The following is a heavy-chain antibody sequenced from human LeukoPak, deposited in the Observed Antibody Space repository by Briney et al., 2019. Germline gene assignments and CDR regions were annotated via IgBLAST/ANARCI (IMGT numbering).Heavy chain of an antibody. CDR2: IRSKANSYAT. Sequence: PGGSLRLSCAASGFTFSGSAMHWVRQASGKGLEWVGRIRSKANSYATAYAASVKGRFTISRDDSKNTAYLQMNSLKTEDTAVYYCTRHASIAAAARASDYWGQGTLVTVSS. V-gene: IGHV3-73*01. CDR1: GFTFSGSA. CDR3: TRHASIAAAARASDY. D-gene: IGHD6-13*01. J-gene: IGHJ4*02.